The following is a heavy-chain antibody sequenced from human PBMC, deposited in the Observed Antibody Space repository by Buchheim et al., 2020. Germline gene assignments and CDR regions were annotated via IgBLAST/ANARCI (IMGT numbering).Heavy chain of an antibody. CDR1: GLTLTGES. J-gene: IGHJ5*02. D-gene: IGHD3-3*01. Sequence: EVQLLESGGDLAQPGRSLRLSCAVSGLTLTGESMNWVRQAPGKGLEWVSAIRMTDHSTHYAASVKGRFTISSDKSKNTLYLQMNSLGIDETAMDYWAKCAGFGVGWWFNCFDPWGQGTL. CDR2: IRMTDHST. V-gene: IGHV3-23*05. CDR3: AKCAGFGVGWWFNCFDP.